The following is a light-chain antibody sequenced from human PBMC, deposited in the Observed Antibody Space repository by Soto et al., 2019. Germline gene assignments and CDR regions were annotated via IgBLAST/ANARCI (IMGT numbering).Light chain of an antibody. CDR1: QTINSW. CDR3: HQYKSFSLT. J-gene: IGKJ4*01. CDR2: ALS. V-gene: IGKV1-5*03. Sequence: DIQMTQSPSTLSASVGDRVTITCRASQTINSWLAWYQQKPGKVPKLPIYALSNFESGVPSTVSGSGSGTEFSHTIGSLQPDDFATYYCHQYKSFSLTVGGGTRVEVK.